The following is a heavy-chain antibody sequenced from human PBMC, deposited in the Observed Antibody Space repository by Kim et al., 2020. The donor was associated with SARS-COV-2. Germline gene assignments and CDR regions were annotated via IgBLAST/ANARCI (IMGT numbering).Heavy chain of an antibody. J-gene: IGHJ1*01. Sequence: SETLSLTCTVSGGSISSSSYYWGWIRQPPGKGLEWIGSIYYSGSTYYNPSLKSRVTISVDTSKNQFSLKLSSVTAADTAVYYCAREHSGDPADHWGQGTL. CDR1: GGSISSSSYY. CDR3: AREHSGDPADH. D-gene: IGHD3-10*01. V-gene: IGHV4-39*07. CDR2: IYYSGST.